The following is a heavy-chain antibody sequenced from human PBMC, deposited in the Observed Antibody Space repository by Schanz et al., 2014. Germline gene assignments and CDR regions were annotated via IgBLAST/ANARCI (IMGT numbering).Heavy chain of an antibody. CDR1: GFTFSDHH. V-gene: IGHV3-21*01. D-gene: IGHD3-10*01. J-gene: IGHJ5*02. CDR2: ITASGDYM. Sequence: EVQVVESGGGLVQPGGSLRLSCAASGFTFSDHHMDWVRQAPGKGLEWVSSITASGDYMHYADSVKGRFTISRDNARNSLYLQMNNLRVEDTAVYYCARGPDYGSGSYSSSWGQGTLVTVSS. CDR3: ARGPDYGSGSYSSS.